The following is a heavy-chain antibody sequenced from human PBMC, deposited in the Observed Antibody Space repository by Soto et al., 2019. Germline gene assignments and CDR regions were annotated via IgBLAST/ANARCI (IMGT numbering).Heavy chain of an antibody. D-gene: IGHD3-10*01. J-gene: IGHJ5*02. V-gene: IGHV4-59*01. Sequence: ASETLSLTCTVSGGSISSYYWSWIRQPPGKGLEWIGYIYYSGSTNYNPSLKSRVTISVDTSKNQFSLKLSSVTAADTAVYYCARVEPYYYGSGSYYPNWFDPWGQGTLVTVSS. CDR2: IYYSGST. CDR3: ARVEPYYYGSGSYYPNWFDP. CDR1: GGSISSYY.